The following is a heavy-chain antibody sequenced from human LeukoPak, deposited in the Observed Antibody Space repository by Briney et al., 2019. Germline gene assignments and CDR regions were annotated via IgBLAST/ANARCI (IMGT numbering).Heavy chain of an antibody. Sequence: PSETLSLTCAVYGGSFSGYYWSWIRQPPGKGREWIGEINHSGSTNYNPSLKSRVTISVDTSKIQFSLKLSSVTAADTAVYYCARDSYCSSTSCYNGDYFEYWGQGTLVTVSS. CDR2: INHSGST. CDR1: GGSFSGYY. D-gene: IGHD2-2*02. CDR3: ARDSYCSSTSCYNGDYFEY. V-gene: IGHV4-34*01. J-gene: IGHJ4*02.